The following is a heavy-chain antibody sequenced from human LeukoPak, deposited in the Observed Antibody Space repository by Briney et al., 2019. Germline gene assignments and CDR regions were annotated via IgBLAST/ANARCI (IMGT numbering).Heavy chain of an antibody. Sequence: PGGSLRLSCAASGFTFSNAWMSWVRQAPGKGLEWVSSISSSSSYIYYADSVKGRFTISRDNAKNSLYLQMNSLRAEDTAVYYCAREMATKSYYFDYWGQGTLVTVSS. V-gene: IGHV3-21*01. J-gene: IGHJ4*02. D-gene: IGHD5-24*01. CDR3: AREMATKSYYFDY. CDR2: ISSSSSYI. CDR1: GFTFSNAW.